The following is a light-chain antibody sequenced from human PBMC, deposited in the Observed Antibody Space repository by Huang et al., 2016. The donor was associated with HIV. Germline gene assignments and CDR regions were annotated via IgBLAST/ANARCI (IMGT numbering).Light chain of an antibody. CDR3: HQYNNWLLS. CDR2: GSA. J-gene: IGKJ4*01. Sequence: EIVMTQSPATLSVSPGQRVTLSCRANRSVSTNLAWYQQGHGQAPRLLIHGSATRAPGIPARFSGSGSGTDFSLTISSLQSEDFALYYCHQYNNWLLSFGGGTRV. V-gene: IGKV3-15*01. CDR1: RSVSTN.